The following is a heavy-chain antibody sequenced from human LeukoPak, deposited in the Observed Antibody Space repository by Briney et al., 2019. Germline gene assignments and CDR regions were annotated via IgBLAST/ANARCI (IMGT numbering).Heavy chain of an antibody. CDR2: IKQDRSEK. CDR1: GFTFSSYW. D-gene: IGHD2-15*01. V-gene: IGHV3-7*05. CDR3: TALGYPQYFHH. J-gene: IGHJ4*02. Sequence: GGSLRLSCAASGFTFSSYWMSWVRQAPGQGLEWVANIKQDRSEKYYVDSVKGRFTISRDNAKNSLYLQMNSLKTEDTAVYYCTALGYPQYFHHWGQGTLVTVSS.